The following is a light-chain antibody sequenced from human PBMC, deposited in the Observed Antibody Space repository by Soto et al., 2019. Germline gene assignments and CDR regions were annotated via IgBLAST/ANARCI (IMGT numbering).Light chain of an antibody. CDR3: QQRSSWSRT. CDR1: RSVGNN. J-gene: IGKJ1*01. Sequence: IVFPQAPSTLYRTQGERATLSCRASRSVGNNLAWYQKQPGQAPGRLIYAASTRATGIPARFSGSGSGTDFTLTISSLVAQDFGVYYCQQRSSWSRTFGQGTKVDI. V-gene: IGKV3-11*01. CDR2: AAS.